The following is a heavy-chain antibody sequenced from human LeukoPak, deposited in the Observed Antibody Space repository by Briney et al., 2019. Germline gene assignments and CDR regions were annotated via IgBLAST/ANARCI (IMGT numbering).Heavy chain of an antibody. J-gene: IGHJ4*02. D-gene: IGHD3-10*01. Sequence: GASLRISCKGSGSRFTSYWISWGRQMPGKGLGWMGRIDPSESYTNYSPSFQGHVTISADKSISTAYLQWSSLKASDTAMYYCARQPQYYYGSGSYYPDYWGQGTLVTVSS. CDR1: GSRFTSYW. V-gene: IGHV5-10-1*01. CDR2: IDPSESYT. CDR3: ARQPQYYYGSGSYYPDY.